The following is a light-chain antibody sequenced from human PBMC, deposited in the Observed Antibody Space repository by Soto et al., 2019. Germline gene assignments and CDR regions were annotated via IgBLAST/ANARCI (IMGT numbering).Light chain of an antibody. CDR2: DVS. J-gene: IGLJ1*01. Sequence: QSVLTQPASVSGSLGQSITISCTGTSSDVGAYDYVSWYQQHPGKAPKLMIYDVSNRPSGVSNRFSGSKSGNTASLTISGLQAEDEADYYCSSYTSSSTLGVFGTGTKVTVL. V-gene: IGLV2-14*01. CDR1: SSDVGAYDY. CDR3: SSYTSSSTLGV.